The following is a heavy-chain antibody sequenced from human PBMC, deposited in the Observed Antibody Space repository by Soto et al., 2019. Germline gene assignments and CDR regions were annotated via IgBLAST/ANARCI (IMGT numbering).Heavy chain of an antibody. CDR1: GGSLSSYH. Sequence: SETLSLTCAVYGGSLSSYHWSWIRQSPGKGLEWIGEINESGGTNYSPSLKSRVTISVDTSKHQFSLTLNSVTAADTAVYYCASHRGSWGSFRYRWFDPWGQGTVVTVSS. CDR2: INESGGT. CDR3: ASHRGSWGSFRYRWFDP. D-gene: IGHD3-16*02. V-gene: IGHV4-34*01. J-gene: IGHJ5*02.